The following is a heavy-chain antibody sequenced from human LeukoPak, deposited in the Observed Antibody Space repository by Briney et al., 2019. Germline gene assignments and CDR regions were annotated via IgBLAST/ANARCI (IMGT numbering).Heavy chain of an antibody. CDR3: ARVVLRLGELSFDY. D-gene: IGHD3-16*02. Sequence: SETLSLTCTVSGGSISSGDYYWSWIRQPPGKGLEWIGYIYYSGSTYYNPSLKSRVTIPVDTSKNQFSLKLSSVTAAGTAVYYCARVVLRLGELSFDYWGQGTLVTVSS. J-gene: IGHJ4*02. CDR2: IYYSGST. V-gene: IGHV4-30-4*01. CDR1: GGSISSGDYY.